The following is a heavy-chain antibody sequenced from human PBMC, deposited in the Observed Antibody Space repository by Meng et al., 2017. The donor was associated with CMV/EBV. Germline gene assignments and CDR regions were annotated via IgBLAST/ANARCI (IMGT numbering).Heavy chain of an antibody. Sequence: GGSLRLSCAASGFTFSSYAMHWVRQAPGKGLEWVAVISYDGSNKYYADSVKGRFTISRDNAKDSLYLQMNSLRAEDTAVYYCARIGLYPGRMYQLNAFDIWGQGTMVTVSS. CDR2: ISYDGSNK. V-gene: IGHV3-30*04. CDR3: ARIGLYPGRMYQLNAFDI. J-gene: IGHJ3*02. D-gene: IGHD2-2*01. CDR1: GFTFSSYA.